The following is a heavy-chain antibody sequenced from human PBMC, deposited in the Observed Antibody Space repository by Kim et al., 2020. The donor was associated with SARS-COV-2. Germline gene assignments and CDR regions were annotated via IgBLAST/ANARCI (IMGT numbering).Heavy chain of an antibody. J-gene: IGHJ4*02. CDR3: ARDVGDYGDEYFDY. V-gene: IGHV3-30*04. D-gene: IGHD4-17*01. CDR2: ILYDGTNK. Sequence: GGSLRLSCTASGFTFSNHAMHWVRQAPGKGPEWVAVILYDGTNKYYVDSVKGRFTISRDKSKNTVYLQMNFLRGEDTAIYYCARDVGDYGDEYFDYWGQGTLVTVSS. CDR1: GFTFSNHA.